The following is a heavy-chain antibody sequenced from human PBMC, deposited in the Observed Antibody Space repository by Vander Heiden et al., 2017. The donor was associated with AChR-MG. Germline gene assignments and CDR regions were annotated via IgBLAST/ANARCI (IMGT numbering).Heavy chain of an antibody. J-gene: IGHJ4*02. Sequence: QVTLRESGPALVKPTQTLTLTCTFPGFSLSTSGMCVSWIRQPPGKALEWLALIDWDDDKYYSTSLKTRLTISKDTSKNQVVLTMTNMDPVDTATYYCARIPRVGATPDYWGQGTLVTVSS. V-gene: IGHV2-70*01. CDR2: IDWDDDK. CDR1: GFSLSTSGMC. CDR3: ARIPRVGATPDY. D-gene: IGHD1-26*01.